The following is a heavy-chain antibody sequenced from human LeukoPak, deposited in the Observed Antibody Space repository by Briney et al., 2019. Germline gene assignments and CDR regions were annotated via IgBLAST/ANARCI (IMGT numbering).Heavy chain of an antibody. Sequence: PGGSLRLSCAVSGFTFSSYGMHWVRQAPGKGLEWVALIWHDGSKKYCADSVKGRFTISRDNSKNTLYLQMNSLRAEDTALYYCAREIVATIEDGIDVWGQGTTVTVSS. J-gene: IGHJ6*02. V-gene: IGHV3-33*01. CDR2: IWHDGSKK. D-gene: IGHD5-12*01. CDR3: AREIVATIEDGIDV. CDR1: GFTFSSYG.